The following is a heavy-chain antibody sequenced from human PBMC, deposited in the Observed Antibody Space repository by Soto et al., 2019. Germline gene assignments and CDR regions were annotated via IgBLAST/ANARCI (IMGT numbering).Heavy chain of an antibody. CDR2: IYYSGST. CDR1: GGSISSSSYY. CDR3: ARHNYGSGSTYFDY. D-gene: IGHD3-10*01. V-gene: IGHV4-39*01. J-gene: IGHJ4*02. Sequence: SETLSLTCTVSGGSISSSSYYWGWIRHPPGKGLEWIGSIYYSGSTYYNPSLKSRVTISVDTSKNQFSLKLNSMTAADTAVYYCARHNYGSGSTYFDYWGQGTLVIVSS.